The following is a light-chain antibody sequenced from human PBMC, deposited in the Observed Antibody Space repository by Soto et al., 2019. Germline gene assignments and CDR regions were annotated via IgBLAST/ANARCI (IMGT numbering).Light chain of an antibody. V-gene: IGLV2-8*01. CDR2: EVT. Sequence: ALTXPPSASGSPGQSVTISCTGTSSDVGGYDYVSWYQQHPGKAPKLMIYEVTIRPSGVSDRFSGSKSGNTASLTVSGLQAEDEADYYCSSYTGGNPSYVLGTGTKVTVL. J-gene: IGLJ1*01. CDR3: SSYTGGNPSYV. CDR1: SSDVGGYDY.